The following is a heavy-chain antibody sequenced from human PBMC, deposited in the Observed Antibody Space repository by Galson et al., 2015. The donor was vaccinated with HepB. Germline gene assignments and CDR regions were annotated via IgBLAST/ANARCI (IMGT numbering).Heavy chain of an antibody. J-gene: IGHJ4*02. V-gene: IGHV3-64D*06. D-gene: IGHD6-6*01. Sequence: SLRLSCAASGFTFSSYAMHWVRQAPGKGLEYVSAISSNGGSTYYADSVKGRFTISRDNSKNTLYLQMSSLRAEDTAVYYCAKTQSLYSSSSVFDYWGQGTLVTVSS. CDR3: AKTQSLYSSSSVFDY. CDR2: ISSNGGST. CDR1: GFTFSSYA.